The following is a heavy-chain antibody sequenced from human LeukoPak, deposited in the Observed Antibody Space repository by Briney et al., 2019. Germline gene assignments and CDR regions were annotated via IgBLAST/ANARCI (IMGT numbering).Heavy chain of an antibody. CDR3: AGTADGGY. Sequence: PSETLSLTCRVSGGSIRSHYWRWIRQPPGKGLEWIAYIYYTGGTMYNPSLKSRVTILMDTSKNQISLQMRSVTTADTAVYYCAGTADGGYWGQGILVTVSS. D-gene: IGHD2-21*02. CDR1: GGSIRSHY. V-gene: IGHV4-59*11. J-gene: IGHJ4*02. CDR2: IYYTGGT.